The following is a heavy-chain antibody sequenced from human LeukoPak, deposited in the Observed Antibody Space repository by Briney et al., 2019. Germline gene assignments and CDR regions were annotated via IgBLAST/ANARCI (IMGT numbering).Heavy chain of an antibody. CDR2: VKNNGDN. V-gene: IGHV4-59*01. CDR1: GGSISTYS. J-gene: IGHJ5*02. CDR3: ARDAGGTWFDP. Sequence: WETLSLTCTVSGGSISTYSWNWIRQSPGKGLEWVGYVKNNGDNYSSPSLRSRVTVSLDTSKNQFSLRMTSVTAADTAVYYCARDAGGTWFDPWGQGTLVTVSS.